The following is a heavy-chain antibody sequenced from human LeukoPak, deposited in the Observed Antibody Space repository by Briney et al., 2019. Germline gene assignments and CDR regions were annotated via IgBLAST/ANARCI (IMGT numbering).Heavy chain of an antibody. CDR3: ARQVDSGWYYFDY. CDR1: GDSVSSNSAA. V-gene: IGHV6-1*01. CDR2: TYYRSKWYN. Sequence: SQTLSLTCALSGDSVSSNSAAWHWIRQSPSRGLEWLGRTYYRSKWYNDYAVSVKSRITINPDTSKNQFSLQLNSVTPEDTAVYYCARQVDSGWYYFDYWGQGTPVTVSS. J-gene: IGHJ4*02. D-gene: IGHD6-19*01.